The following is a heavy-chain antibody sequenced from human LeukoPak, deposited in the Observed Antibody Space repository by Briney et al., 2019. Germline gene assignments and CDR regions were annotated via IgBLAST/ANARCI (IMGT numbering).Heavy chain of an antibody. D-gene: IGHD5-24*01. Sequence: SETLSLTCAVYGASFSGYYWSWIRQPPGKGLEWIGEINHSGSTNYNPSLKSRVFISVDTSKSQFSLKLSSVTAADTAVYYCARGSRRWLQTFDYWGQGTQVTVYS. CDR1: GASFSGYY. J-gene: IGHJ4*02. CDR3: ARGSRRWLQTFDY. CDR2: INHSGST. V-gene: IGHV4-34*01.